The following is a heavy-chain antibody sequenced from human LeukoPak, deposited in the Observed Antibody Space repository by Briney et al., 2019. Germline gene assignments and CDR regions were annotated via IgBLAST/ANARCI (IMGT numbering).Heavy chain of an antibody. V-gene: IGHV1-18*01. CDR3: ARVGVPAAAYNWFDP. J-gene: IGHJ5*02. CDR2: ISAYNGNT. CDR1: GYTFTSYG. Sequence: ASVKVSCKASGYTFTSYGISWVRQAPGQGLEWMGWISAYNGNTNYAQKLQGRVTMTTDTSTSTAYMELRSLRSDDAAVYYRARVGVPAAAYNWFDPWGQGTLVTVSS. D-gene: IGHD2-2*01.